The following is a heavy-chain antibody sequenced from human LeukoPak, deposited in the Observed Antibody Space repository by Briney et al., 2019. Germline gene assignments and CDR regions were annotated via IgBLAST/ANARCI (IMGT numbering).Heavy chain of an antibody. CDR3: ARGHSGGYLDP. D-gene: IGHD5-18*01. J-gene: IGHJ5*02. V-gene: IGHV4-34*01. CDR1: GGSFSGYY. CDR2: VNHSGIT. Sequence: PSETLSLTCAVYGGSFSGYYWSWIRQPPGKGLEWIGEVNHSGITNYNPSLQSRVTISVDTSKNHFSLKLSSVTAVDTAVYYCARGHSGGYLDPWGQGTLVTVSS.